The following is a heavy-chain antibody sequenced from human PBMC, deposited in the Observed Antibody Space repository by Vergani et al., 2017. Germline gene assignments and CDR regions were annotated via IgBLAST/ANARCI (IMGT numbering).Heavy chain of an antibody. J-gene: IGHJ6*02. CDR1: GFTFSDYY. CDR3: ARGGGYEHSYYYYGMDV. CDR2: ISSSSSYT. V-gene: IGHV3-11*05. Sequence: QVQLVESGGGLVKPGGSLRLSCAASGFTFSDYYMSWIRQAPGKGLEWVSYISSSSSYTNYADSVKGRFTISRDNAKNSLYLQMNSLRAEDTAVYYCARGGGYEHSYYYYGMDVWGQGTTVTVSS. D-gene: IGHD5-12*01.